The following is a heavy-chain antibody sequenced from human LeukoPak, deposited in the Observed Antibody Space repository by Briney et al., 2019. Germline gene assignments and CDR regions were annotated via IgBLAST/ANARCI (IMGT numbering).Heavy chain of an antibody. D-gene: IGHD6-13*01. CDR2: IYTSGST. V-gene: IGHV4-4*07. J-gene: IGHJ5*02. CDR1: GGSISSYY. CDR3: ARGLSSWSPFDP. Sequence: RSSETLSLTCTVSGGSISSYYWSWIRQPAGKGLEWIGRIYTSGSTNYNPSLKSRVTMSVDTSKNQFSLKLSSVTAADTAVYYCARGLSSWSPFDPWGQGTLVTVSS.